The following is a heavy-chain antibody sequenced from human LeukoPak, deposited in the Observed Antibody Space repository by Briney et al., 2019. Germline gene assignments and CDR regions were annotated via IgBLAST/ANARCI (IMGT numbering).Heavy chain of an antibody. CDR2: IGSDNKP. J-gene: IGHJ3*02. D-gene: IGHD3-10*01. Sequence: GGSLRLSCEASGFTFSAYAMTWVRQAPGKGLEWVSSIGSDNKPHYSESVKGRFTISTDNAKNSVYLQMNSLRDEDTAVYYCARDRAYAFDNWGQGTMVTVSS. CDR1: GFTFSAYA. V-gene: IGHV3-69-1*01. CDR3: ARDRAYAFDN.